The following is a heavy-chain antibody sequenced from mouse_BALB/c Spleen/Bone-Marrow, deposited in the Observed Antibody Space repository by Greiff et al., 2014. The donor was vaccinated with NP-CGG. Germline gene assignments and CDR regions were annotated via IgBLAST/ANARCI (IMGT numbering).Heavy chain of an antibody. V-gene: IGHV1S41*01. Sequence: DLVKPGASVKLSCKASGYTFTGYWINWIKQRPGQGLEWIGRIPPGSGTTYYNEMFKGKATLTVDTSSTTAYIQLSSLSSEDSAVYFCARGSYYYGSSPPWFAYWGQGTLVTVSA. D-gene: IGHD1-1*01. J-gene: IGHJ3*01. CDR3: ARGSYYYGSSPPWFAY. CDR2: IPPGSGTT. CDR1: GYTFTGYW.